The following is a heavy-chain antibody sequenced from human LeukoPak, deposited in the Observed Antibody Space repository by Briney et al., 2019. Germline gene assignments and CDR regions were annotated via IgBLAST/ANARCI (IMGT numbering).Heavy chain of an antibody. V-gene: IGHV3-73*01. J-gene: IGHJ2*01. CDR3: ANSRRSGYWYFDL. CDR1: GFTFSGSA. Sequence: GGALRLSCAASGFTFSGSAVHWGREASGEGGEWVGRIRSTANGYATAYAAWGEGRFTISRDDSKNTAYLQMHSLKPEDTAVYYCANSRRSGYWYFDLCGRGTLVPVSS. D-gene: IGHD3-22*01. CDR2: IRSTANGYAT.